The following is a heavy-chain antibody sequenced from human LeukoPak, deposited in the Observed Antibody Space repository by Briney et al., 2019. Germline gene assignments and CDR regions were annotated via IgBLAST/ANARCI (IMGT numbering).Heavy chain of an antibody. Sequence: GGSLRLSCAASGFTFSSHGIHWVRKAPAKGLEWVADITFDGRSKYYTDSVKGRFTISRDNIKNTLYLEMNSLTAEDTAVYYCAKGVTENDFYHYWGQGTLVTVSS. D-gene: IGHD2-21*02. CDR1: GFTFSSHG. J-gene: IGHJ4*02. CDR3: AKGVTENDFYHY. CDR2: ITFDGRSK. V-gene: IGHV3-30*02.